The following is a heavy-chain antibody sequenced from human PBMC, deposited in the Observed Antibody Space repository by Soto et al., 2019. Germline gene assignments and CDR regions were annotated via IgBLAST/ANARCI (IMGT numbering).Heavy chain of an antibody. V-gene: IGHV1-3*01. Sequence: QVQLVQSGAEVKKPGASVKVSCKASGYTFTSYAMHWVRQAPGQRLEWMGWINAGNGNTKYSQKFQGRVTITRDTSASTAYMELSSLRSEDTAVYYCAKGNYDYVWGSYRSIWPYYFDYWGQGTLVTVSS. D-gene: IGHD3-16*02. CDR1: GYTFTSYA. J-gene: IGHJ4*02. CDR2: INAGNGNT. CDR3: AKGNYDYVWGSYRSIWPYYFDY.